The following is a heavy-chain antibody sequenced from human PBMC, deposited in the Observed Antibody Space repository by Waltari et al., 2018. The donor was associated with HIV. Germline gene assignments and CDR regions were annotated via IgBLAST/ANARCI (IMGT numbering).Heavy chain of an antibody. J-gene: IGHJ4*02. CDR3: ATSRTFDY. V-gene: IGHV3-7*01. D-gene: IGHD2-2*01. CDR1: GFMFTSYW. CDR2: IKQDGMEK. Sequence: EVLLVESGGGLVQPGGSLRLSCTASGFMFTSYWMSWVRQAPGKGLEWVATIKQDGMEKDYVDSVKGRFTISRDNAKNSLYLQMNSLRAEDTAMYYCATSRTFDYWGQGTLVTVSS.